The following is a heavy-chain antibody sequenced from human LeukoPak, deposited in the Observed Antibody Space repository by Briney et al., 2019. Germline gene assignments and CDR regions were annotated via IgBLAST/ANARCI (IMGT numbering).Heavy chain of an antibody. CDR2: IYYSGTT. Sequence: PSQTLSLTCTVSGGSISSGGYYWSWIRQHPGKGLEWIGYIYYSGTTYYNPSLKSRITISLDTSKNQVSLKLSSVSAADTAVYYCARDLRYCSSASCSENGAFDIWGQGTMVTVSS. D-gene: IGHD2-2*01. CDR3: ARDLRYCSSASCSENGAFDI. J-gene: IGHJ3*02. V-gene: IGHV4-31*03. CDR1: GGSISSGGYY.